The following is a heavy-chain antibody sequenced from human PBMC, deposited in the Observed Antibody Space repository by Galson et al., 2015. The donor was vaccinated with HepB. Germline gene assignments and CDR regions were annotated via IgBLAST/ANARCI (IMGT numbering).Heavy chain of an antibody. Sequence: SVKVSCKASGFTFTSPAMQWVRQARGQRLEWIGWIVVGSGNTNYAQKFQERVTITRDMSTSTAYMELSSLRSEDTAVYYCAAGNYDFWSGYFRAFDYWGRGTLVTVSS. J-gene: IGHJ4*02. CDR3: AAGNYDFWSGYFRAFDY. V-gene: IGHV1-58*02. CDR2: IVVGSGNT. CDR1: GFTFTSPA. D-gene: IGHD3-3*01.